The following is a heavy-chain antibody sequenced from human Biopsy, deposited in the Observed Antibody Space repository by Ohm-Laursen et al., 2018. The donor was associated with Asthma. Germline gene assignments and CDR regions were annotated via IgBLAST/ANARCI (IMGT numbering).Heavy chain of an antibody. J-gene: IGHJ3*02. CDR3: ARTHERWTSIQDDALDI. CDR1: GFTFSTYG. Sequence: SLRLSCAASGFTFSTYGMHWVRQAPGKGLEWVAYIAWDGINSYYADSVKGRFTIPRDNSRNTLYLQMNSLRVEDTAIYYCARTHERWTSIQDDALDIWGQGTMVIVSS. D-gene: IGHD4-23*01. V-gene: IGHV3-30*03. CDR2: IAWDGINS.